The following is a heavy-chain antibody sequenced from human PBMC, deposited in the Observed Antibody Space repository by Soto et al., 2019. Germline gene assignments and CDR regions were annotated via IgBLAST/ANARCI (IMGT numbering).Heavy chain of an antibody. V-gene: IGHV3-30-3*01. CDR3: ARDRVTMVRGVIITRKGFGY. Sequence: QVQLVESGGGVVQPGRSLRLSCAASGFTFSSYAMHWVRQAPGKGLERVAVISYDGSNKYYADSVKGRFTICRDNSKNTLYLQMNSLRAEDTAVYYCARDRVTMVRGVIITRKGFGYWGQGTLVTVSS. CDR1: GFTFSSYA. D-gene: IGHD3-10*01. J-gene: IGHJ4*02. CDR2: ISYDGSNK.